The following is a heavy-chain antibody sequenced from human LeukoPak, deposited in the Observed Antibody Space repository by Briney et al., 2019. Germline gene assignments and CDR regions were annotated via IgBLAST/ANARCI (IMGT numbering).Heavy chain of an antibody. CDR1: GFTFSSYS. CDR3: ATRGKMVITTRGFDY. CDR2: ISSSSSYI. V-gene: IGHV3-21*01. D-gene: IGHD3-22*01. Sequence: PGGSLRLSCAASGFTFSSYSMNWVRQAPGKGLEWVSSISSSSSYIYYADSAKGRFTISRDNAKNSLYLQMNSLRAEDTAVYYCATRGKMVITTRGFDYWGQGTLVTVSS. J-gene: IGHJ4*02.